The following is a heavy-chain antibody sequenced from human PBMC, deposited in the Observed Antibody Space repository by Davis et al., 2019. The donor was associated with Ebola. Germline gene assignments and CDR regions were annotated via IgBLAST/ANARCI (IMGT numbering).Heavy chain of an antibody. V-gene: IGHV3-9*01. D-gene: IGHD3-22*01. CDR2: LSWNSGSI. CDR1: GFTFSSYA. J-gene: IGHJ3*02. CDR3: AKGPAYYDSSGNNAFDI. Sequence: SLKISCAASGFTFSSYAMSWVRQAPGKGLEWVSGLSWNSGSIVYADSVKGRFTTSRDNAKNSLFLQMNSLRAEDTALYYCAKGPAYYDSSGNNAFDIWGQGTVVTVSS.